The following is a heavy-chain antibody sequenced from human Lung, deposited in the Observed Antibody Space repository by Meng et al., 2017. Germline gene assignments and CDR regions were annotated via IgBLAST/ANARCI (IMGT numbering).Heavy chain of an antibody. V-gene: IGHV1-46*03. J-gene: IGHJ4*02. CDR3: TISDYGNFDY. Sequence: AQLVQSGAEAKKPGASVKVSCKASGYTFTSYYMHWVRQAPGQGLEWMGIIDPSGGSTDYAQKFQGRVTVTGDTSTSTVYMDLSSLRSEDTAVYYCTISDYGNFDYWGQGTLVTVSS. CDR1: GYTFTSYY. D-gene: IGHD4-17*01. CDR2: IDPSGGST.